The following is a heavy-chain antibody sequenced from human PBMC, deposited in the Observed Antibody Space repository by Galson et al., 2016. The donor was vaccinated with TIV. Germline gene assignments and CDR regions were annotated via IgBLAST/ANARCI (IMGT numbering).Heavy chain of an antibody. Sequence: SVKVSCKASGGTFSSYAISWVRQAPGQGLEWMGGIIPIFGTANYAQKFQGRVTITADKSTSTAYMELSSLRSEDTARYYCARVVLAYSNYDGYYHGMDVWGQGTTVTVSS. CDR3: ARVVLAYSNYDGYYHGMDV. J-gene: IGHJ6*02. CDR2: IIPIFGTA. CDR1: GGTFSSYA. V-gene: IGHV1-69*06. D-gene: IGHD4-11*01.